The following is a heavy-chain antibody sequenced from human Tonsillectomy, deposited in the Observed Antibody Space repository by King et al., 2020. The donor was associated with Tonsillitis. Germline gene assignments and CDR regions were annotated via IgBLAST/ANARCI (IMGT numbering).Heavy chain of an antibody. Sequence: QLQESGPGLVKPSETLSLTCTVSGGPISSFYWSWIRQPPGKGLEWIGYIYYSGSTNYNPPRKRRSTISVDTSKNQLSLKLRSVTAADTAVYYCARAGSSGYLSYFDYWGQGTLVSVSS. CDR1: GGPISSFY. CDR2: IYYSGST. CDR3: ARAGSSGYLSYFDY. D-gene: IGHD3-22*01. V-gene: IGHV4-59*01. J-gene: IGHJ4*02.